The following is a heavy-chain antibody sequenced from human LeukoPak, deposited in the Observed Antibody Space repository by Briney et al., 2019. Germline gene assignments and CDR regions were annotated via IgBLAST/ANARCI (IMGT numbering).Heavy chain of an antibody. CDR2: ISGSGDST. D-gene: IGHD6-19*01. V-gene: IGHV3-23*01. CDR3: AKDRIVTGRMGAAGY. J-gene: IGHJ4*02. CDR1: GLTFSIYA. Sequence: QSGGSLRLSCSASGLTFSIYAMSWVRQAPGKGLEWVSGISGSGDSTYYADSLQGRLTISRDNSKNTLYLQMNSLRAEDTAVYYCAKDRIVTGRMGAAGYWGQGTLVTVSS.